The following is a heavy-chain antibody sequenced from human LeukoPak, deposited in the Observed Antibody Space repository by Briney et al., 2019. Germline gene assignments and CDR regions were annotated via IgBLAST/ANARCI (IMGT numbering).Heavy chain of an antibody. Sequence: PSETLSLTCAVYGGSFSGYYWSWLRQPPGKGLEWIGEIDHSGSTNYNPYLTSRVTISLDTSKNQFSLKLSSVTAADTAVYYCARAPYLSSGSWGQGILVAVSS. J-gene: IGHJ3*01. CDR3: ARAPYLSSGS. CDR1: GGSFSGYY. CDR2: IDHSGST. D-gene: IGHD3-22*01. V-gene: IGHV4-34*01.